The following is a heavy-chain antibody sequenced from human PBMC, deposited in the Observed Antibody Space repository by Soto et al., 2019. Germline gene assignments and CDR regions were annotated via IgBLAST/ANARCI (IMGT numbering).Heavy chain of an antibody. J-gene: IGHJ2*01. CDR1: GYTLDNHA. Sequence: QIQVVQSEVEVKRPGASVRISCKASGYTLDNHAITRVRQAPGQGLEWMGWIGALLYNDATNYARKFQGRLTMARDTSPNTVYMDLGSLRSDDTAVYYCARGTKGAGGWYFDLWGRGTLVVVSS. CDR3: ARGTKGAGGWYFDL. V-gene: IGHV1-18*01. CDR2: IGALLYNDAT. D-gene: IGHD2-8*01.